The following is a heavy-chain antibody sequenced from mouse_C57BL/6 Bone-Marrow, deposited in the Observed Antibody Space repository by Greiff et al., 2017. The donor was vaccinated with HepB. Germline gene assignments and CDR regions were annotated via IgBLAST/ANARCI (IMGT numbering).Heavy chain of an antibody. CDR1: GYTFTTYW. CDR2: INPGSGYT. J-gene: IGHJ3*01. CDR3: ARDYGSYGFSY. D-gene: IGHD1-1*01. Sequence: QVRLKQSGAELAKPGASVRLSCKASGYTFTTYWMHWVKQRPGQGLDWIGYINPGSGYTKYNQKFKDKATLTADKSSSTAYMQLSSLTYEDSAVYFCARDYGSYGFSYWGQGTLVTVSA. V-gene: IGHV1-7*01.